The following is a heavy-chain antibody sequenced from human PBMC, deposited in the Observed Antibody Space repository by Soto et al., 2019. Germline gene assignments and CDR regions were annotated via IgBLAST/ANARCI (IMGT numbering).Heavy chain of an antibody. Sequence: GSLKISCKGSGSSFTSYWIGWVRQMPGKGLEWMGIIYPGDSDTRYSPSFQGQVTISADKSISTAYLQWSSLKASDTAMYYCARQSGSNYFPEYYGMDVWGQGTTVTVSS. CDR1: GSSFTSYW. D-gene: IGHD4-4*01. CDR3: ARQSGSNYFPEYYGMDV. J-gene: IGHJ6*02. CDR2: IYPGDSDT. V-gene: IGHV5-51*01.